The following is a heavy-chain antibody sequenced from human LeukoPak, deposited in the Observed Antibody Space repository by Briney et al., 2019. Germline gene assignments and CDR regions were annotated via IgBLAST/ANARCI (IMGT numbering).Heavy chain of an antibody. CDR1: GGSISSSSYY. D-gene: IGHD4-23*01. V-gene: IGHV4-39*07. J-gene: IGHJ4*02. CDR3: ARTVAKPYYFDY. Sequence: SETLSLTCTVSGGSISSSSYYWGWIRQPPGKGLEWIGSIYYSGSTYYNPSLKSRVTISVDTSKNQFSLKLSSATAADTAVDYCARTVAKPYYFDYWGQGTLVTVSS. CDR2: IYYSGST.